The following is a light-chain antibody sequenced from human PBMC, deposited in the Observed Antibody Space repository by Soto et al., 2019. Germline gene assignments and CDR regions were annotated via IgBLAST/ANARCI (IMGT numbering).Light chain of an antibody. Sequence: DIQMTQSPSTLSASVGDRVTITCRASQSMNDWLAWYQQKPGKAPKVLIYDASSLQSGVPSRFSGSGSGTEFTLTIHSLQSDDVAIYYCLRYNAFSQTFGQGTKVEI. CDR2: DAS. J-gene: IGKJ1*01. CDR3: LRYNAFSQT. V-gene: IGKV1-5*01. CDR1: QSMNDW.